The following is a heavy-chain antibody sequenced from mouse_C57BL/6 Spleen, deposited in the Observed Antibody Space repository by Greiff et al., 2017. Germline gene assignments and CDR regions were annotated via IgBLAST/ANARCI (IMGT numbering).Heavy chain of an antibody. V-gene: IGHV1-82*01. CDR1: GYAFSSSW. Sequence: QVQLQQSGPELVKPGASVKISCKASGYAFSSSWMNWVKQRPGKGLEWIGRIYPGDGDTNYNGKFKGKATLTADKSSSTAYMQLSSLTSEDSAVYFCAGYYGYYFYYWGQGTSVTVSS. J-gene: IGHJ4*01. D-gene: IGHD2-3*01. CDR3: AGYYGYYFYY. CDR2: IYPGDGDT.